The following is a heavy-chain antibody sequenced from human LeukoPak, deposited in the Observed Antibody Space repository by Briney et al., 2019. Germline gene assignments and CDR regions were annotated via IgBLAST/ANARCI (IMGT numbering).Heavy chain of an antibody. J-gene: IGHJ3*02. V-gene: IGHV4-34*01. CDR1: GFTFSSYA. Sequence: GSLRLSCAASGFTFSSYAMSWVRQPPGKGLEWIGEIDHSGATNYNPSLKSRVTLSVDTSKNQFSLKVTSVTAADTAVYYCARRGQWLVQGALDIWGQGTMVSVSS. D-gene: IGHD6-19*01. CDR2: IDHSGAT. CDR3: ARRGQWLVQGALDI.